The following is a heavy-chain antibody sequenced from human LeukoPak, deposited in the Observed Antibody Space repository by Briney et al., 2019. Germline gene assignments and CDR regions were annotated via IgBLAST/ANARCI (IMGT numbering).Heavy chain of an antibody. Sequence: GGSLRLSCAASGFTFSSYTMNWVRQAPGKGLEWVSSISGSSSYIYYADSVKGRFTISRDNAKSSLYLQMNSLRAEDTAVYYCARDLYGGYAKDYWGQGTLVTVSS. D-gene: IGHD5-12*01. CDR3: ARDLYGGYAKDY. V-gene: IGHV3-21*01. J-gene: IGHJ4*02. CDR2: ISGSSSYI. CDR1: GFTFSSYT.